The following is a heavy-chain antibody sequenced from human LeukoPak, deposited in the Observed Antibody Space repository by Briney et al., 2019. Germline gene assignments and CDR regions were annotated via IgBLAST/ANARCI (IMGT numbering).Heavy chain of an antibody. J-gene: IGHJ3*02. D-gene: IGHD6-19*01. CDR3: ARGNRMAVAGTRPHAFDI. CDR1: GGSFSGYY. CDR2: INHSGST. V-gene: IGHV4-34*01. Sequence: PSETLSLTCAVYGGSFSGYYWSWIRQPPGKGLEWIGEINHSGSTNYNPSLKSRVTISVDTSKNQFSLKLSSVTAADTAVYYCARGNRMAVAGTRPHAFDIWGQGTMVTVSS.